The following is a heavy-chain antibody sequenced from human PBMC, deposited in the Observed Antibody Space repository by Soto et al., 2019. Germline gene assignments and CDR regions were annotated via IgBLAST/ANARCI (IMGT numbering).Heavy chain of an antibody. Sequence: QVQLQQWGAGLLKPSETLSLTCAVYGGSLSGYYWSWIRQPPGKGLEWIGEINRSGSTNYIPSLKXRVIISVHPSKNQFSLKLSSVTAADTAVYYCARCLLGGAATWGQGTLVTVSS. J-gene: IGHJ5*02. CDR1: GGSLSGYY. CDR2: INRSGST. V-gene: IGHV4-34*01. D-gene: IGHD3-16*01. CDR3: ARCLLGGAAT.